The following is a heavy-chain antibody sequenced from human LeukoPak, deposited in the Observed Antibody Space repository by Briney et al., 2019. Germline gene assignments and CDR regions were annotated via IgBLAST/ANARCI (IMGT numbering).Heavy chain of an antibody. CDR1: GGSISSYY. Sequence: SETLSLTCTVSGGSISSYYWSWIRQPPGKGLEWIGYIYCSGSTNYNPSLKSRVTISVDTSKNQFSLKLSSVTAADTAVYYCARVLVRGVISYYYYMGVWGKGTTVTVSS. CDR3: ARVLVRGVISYYYYMGV. V-gene: IGHV4-59*01. CDR2: IYCSGST. D-gene: IGHD3-10*01. J-gene: IGHJ6*03.